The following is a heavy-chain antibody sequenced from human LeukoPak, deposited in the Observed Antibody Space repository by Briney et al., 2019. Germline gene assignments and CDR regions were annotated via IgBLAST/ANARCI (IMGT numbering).Heavy chain of an antibody. CDR2: INPSGGST. Sequence: ASVKVSCKASGYTFTSYYMHWVRQAPGQGLEWMGIINPSGGSTSYAQKFQGRVTMTRDMSTSTVYMELSSLRSEDTAVYYCARDYGLGYCSSTSCQTEPGYWGQGTLVTVSS. D-gene: IGHD2-2*01. CDR3: ARDYGLGYCSSTSCQTEPGY. J-gene: IGHJ4*02. CDR1: GYTFTSYY. V-gene: IGHV1-46*01.